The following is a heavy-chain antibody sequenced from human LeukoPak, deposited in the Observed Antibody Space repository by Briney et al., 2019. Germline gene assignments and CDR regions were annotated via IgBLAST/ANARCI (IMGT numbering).Heavy chain of an antibody. CDR3: ATYFAGAETFDI. V-gene: IGHV5-51*01. Sequence: GESLKISCKASGTSITTYWIGWVRQQPGKGLEWMGLIFPGDSDTKYSPSFQGQVTISADKSISTAYLQWSSLKASGTAMYYCATYFAGAETFDIWGQGTMVTVSS. D-gene: IGHD3-16*01. CDR2: IFPGDSDT. CDR1: GTSITTYW. J-gene: IGHJ3*02.